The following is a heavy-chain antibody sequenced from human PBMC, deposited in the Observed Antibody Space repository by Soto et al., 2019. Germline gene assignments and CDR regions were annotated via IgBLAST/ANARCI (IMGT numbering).Heavy chain of an antibody. D-gene: IGHD3-22*01. CDR1: GGSISSGDYY. Sequence: SETLSLTCTVSGGSISSGDYYWSWIRQPPGKGLEWIGYMYYSGSTYYNPSLKSLVTISVGTSKNQFSLMLISVTAADTAVYYCARAWISSGYYIYYFDYWGQGTLVTVSS. J-gene: IGHJ4*02. CDR3: ARAWISSGYYIYYFDY. CDR2: MYYSGST. V-gene: IGHV4-30-4*01.